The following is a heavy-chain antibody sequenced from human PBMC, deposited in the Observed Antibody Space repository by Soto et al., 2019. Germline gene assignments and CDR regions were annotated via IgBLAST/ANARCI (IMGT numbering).Heavy chain of an antibody. CDR1: GFTFSGSA. D-gene: IGHD3-22*01. Sequence: EVQLVESGGGLVQPGGSLKLSCAASGFTFSGSAMHWVRQASGKGLEWVGRIRSKANSYATAYAASVKGRFTISRDDSKNTAYLQMNSLKTEDTAVYYCTIERYYYDSSGYYYFDYWGQGTLVTVSS. J-gene: IGHJ4*02. CDR2: IRSKANSYAT. V-gene: IGHV3-73*02. CDR3: TIERYYYDSSGYYYFDY.